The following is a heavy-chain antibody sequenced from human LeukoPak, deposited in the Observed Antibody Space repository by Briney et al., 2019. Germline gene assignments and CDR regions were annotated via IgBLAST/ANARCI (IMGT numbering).Heavy chain of an antibody. V-gene: IGHV3-23*01. CDR1: GFTFSSYA. Sequence: GGSLRLSCAASGFTFSSYAMGWVRQAPGKGLEWVSDISGSGGSTYYAGSVKGRFTISRDNSESTLYLQMNSLRAEDTAVYYCAKARVPSGDGYYSDWGQGTLVTVSS. CDR3: AKARVPSGDGYYSD. D-gene: IGHD3-22*01. CDR2: ISGSGGST. J-gene: IGHJ4*02.